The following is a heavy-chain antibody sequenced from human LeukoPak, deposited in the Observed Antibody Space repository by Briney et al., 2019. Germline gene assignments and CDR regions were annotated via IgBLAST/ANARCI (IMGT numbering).Heavy chain of an antibody. V-gene: IGHV3-30*04. J-gene: IGHJ3*02. CDR3: ARDWGMVSSAFDI. CDR1: GFTFSSYA. D-gene: IGHD5-18*01. CDR2: ISYDGSNK. Sequence: PGGSLRLSCAASGFTFSSYAMHWVRQAPGKGLEWVAVISYDGSNKYYADSVKGRFTISRDNSKNTLYLQMNSLRAEDTAAYYCARDWGMVSSAFDIWGQGTMVTVSS.